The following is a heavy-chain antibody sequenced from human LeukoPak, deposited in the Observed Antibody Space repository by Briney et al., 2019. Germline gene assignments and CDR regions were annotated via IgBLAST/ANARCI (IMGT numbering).Heavy chain of an antibody. CDR2: ISSSSSYI. Sequence: GGSLRLSCAASGFTFSSYSMNWVRQAAGKGLEWVSSISSSSSYIYYADSVKGRFTISRDNAKNSLYLQMNSLRAEYTAVYYCASAPVAGMEAGWGQGTLVTVSS. CDR3: ASAPVAGMEAG. D-gene: IGHD6-19*01. J-gene: IGHJ4*02. V-gene: IGHV3-21*01. CDR1: GFTFSSYS.